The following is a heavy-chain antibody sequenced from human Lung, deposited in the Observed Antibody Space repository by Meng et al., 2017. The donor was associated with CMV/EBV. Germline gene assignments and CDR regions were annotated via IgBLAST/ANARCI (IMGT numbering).Heavy chain of an antibody. V-gene: IGHV4-4*02. CDR2: IPHRGSS. CDR1: GDSITNHNW. Sequence: VQLRESGPALVKPSETLSLTCAVSGDSITNHNWWAWVRQPPGKGLEWIGEIPHRGSSAYNPSLKSRVSMSIDKSKNQFSLKLTSVTAAGTAVYHCLRRSGGSVWGQGTLVTVSS. J-gene: IGHJ1*01. CDR3: LRRSGGSV. D-gene: IGHD3-10*01.